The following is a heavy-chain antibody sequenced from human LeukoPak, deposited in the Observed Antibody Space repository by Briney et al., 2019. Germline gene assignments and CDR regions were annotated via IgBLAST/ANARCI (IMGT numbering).Heavy chain of an antibody. D-gene: IGHD4-17*01. CDR3: ARDGRLRSDEYFDY. Sequence: ASVKVSCKASGYTFTSYDINWVRQATGQGLEWMGIINPSGGSTSYAQKFQGRVTMTRDTSTSTVYMELSSLRSEDTAVYYCARDGRLRSDEYFDYWGQGTLVTVSS. CDR2: INPSGGST. J-gene: IGHJ4*02. CDR1: GYTFTSYD. V-gene: IGHV1-46*01.